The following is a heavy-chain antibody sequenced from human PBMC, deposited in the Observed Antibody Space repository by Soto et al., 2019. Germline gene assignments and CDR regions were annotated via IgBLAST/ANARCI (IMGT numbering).Heavy chain of an antibody. CDR1: GGTFSSYA. D-gene: IGHD4-17*01. CDR2: IIPIFGTA. V-gene: IGHV1-69*01. J-gene: IGHJ6*02. Sequence: QVQLVQSGAEVKKPGSSVKVSCKASGGTFSSYAISWVRQAPGQGLEWMGGIIPIFGTANYAQKFQGRVTITADESTSTAYMELSSLRSEDTAVYYCARDRYGDPPTYYYSGMDVWGQGTTVTVSS. CDR3: ARDRYGDPPTYYYSGMDV.